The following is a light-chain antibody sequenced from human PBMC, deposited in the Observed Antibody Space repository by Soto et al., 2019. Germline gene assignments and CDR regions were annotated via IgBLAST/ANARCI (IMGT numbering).Light chain of an antibody. Sequence: EIVLTQSPGTLSLSPGERATLSCRARQSFSSSYLAWYQQKPGQAPRLLIYGASSRATGIPDRFSGSGSGTDFTLTISRLEPEDFAVYYCQQYGSSRWTFGQGTKVEIK. J-gene: IGKJ1*01. CDR2: GAS. V-gene: IGKV3-20*01. CDR3: QQYGSSRWT. CDR1: QSFSSSY.